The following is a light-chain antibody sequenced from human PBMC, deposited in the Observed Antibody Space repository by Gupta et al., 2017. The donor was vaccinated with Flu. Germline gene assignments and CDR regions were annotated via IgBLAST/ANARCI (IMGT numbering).Light chain of an antibody. CDR3: QQGRNWPRT. CDR2: DAS. CDR1: QSVINY. Sequence: GERATLSCRASQSVINYLAWYQQKPGQDPRLLISDASNSATGIPVRFSGSGSGTDFTLTISSLEAEDFAVYYCQQGRNWPRTFGQGTKVEIK. J-gene: IGKJ1*01. V-gene: IGKV3-11*01.